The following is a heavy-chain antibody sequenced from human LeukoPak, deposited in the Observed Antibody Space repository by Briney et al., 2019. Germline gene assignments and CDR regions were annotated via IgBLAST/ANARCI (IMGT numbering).Heavy chain of an antibody. CDR3: ARARPYYDILTGSSFDY. V-gene: IGHV1-2*04. Sequence: ASVNVPCKASGYTFTGYYMHWVRQAPGQGLEWMGWINPNSGGTNYAQKFQGWVTMTRDTSISTAYMELSRLRSDDTAVYYCARARPYYDILTGSSFDYWGQGTLVTVSS. CDR1: GYTFTGYY. J-gene: IGHJ4*02. CDR2: INPNSGGT. D-gene: IGHD3-9*01.